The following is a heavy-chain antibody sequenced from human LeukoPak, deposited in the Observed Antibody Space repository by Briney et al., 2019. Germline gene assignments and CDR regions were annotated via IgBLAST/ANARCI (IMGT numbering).Heavy chain of an antibody. CDR1: GGSISSGSYY. CDR2: IYYSGST. D-gene: IGHD5-12*01. V-gene: IGHV4-61*10. J-gene: IGHJ5*02. CDR3: ARHAARGYALNWFDP. Sequence: PSETLSLTCTVSGGSISSGSYYWSWIRQPAGKGLEWIGYIYYSGSTNYNPSLKSRVTISVDTSKNQFSLKLSSVTAADTAVYYCARHAARGYALNWFDPWGQGTLVTVSS.